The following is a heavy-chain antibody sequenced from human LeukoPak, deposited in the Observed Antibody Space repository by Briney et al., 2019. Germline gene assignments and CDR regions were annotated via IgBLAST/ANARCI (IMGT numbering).Heavy chain of an antibody. CDR2: IYYSGST. Sequence: SETLSLTCTVSGGSISSYYWSWIRQPPGKGLEWIGYIYYSGSTNYNPSLKSRVTISVDTSKNQFSLKLSSVTAADTAVYYCARGNYYHYYGMDVWGQGTTVTVSS. CDR3: ARGNYYHYYGMDV. V-gene: IGHV4-59*01. CDR1: GGSISSYY. J-gene: IGHJ6*02.